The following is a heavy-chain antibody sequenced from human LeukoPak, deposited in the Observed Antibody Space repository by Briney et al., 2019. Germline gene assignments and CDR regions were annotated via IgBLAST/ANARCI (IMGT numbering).Heavy chain of an antibody. J-gene: IGHJ6*03. CDR3: ARAPIVATIEYYMDV. Sequence: PSETLSLTCTVSGGSISNYYWNWIRQPPGKGLDGIGYIYYSGTTNYNPSLKSRVTMSVDTSKNQFSLKLSSVTAADTAVYYCARAPIVATIEYYMDVWGKGTTVTVSS. D-gene: IGHD5-12*01. CDR1: GGSISNYY. CDR2: IYYSGTT. V-gene: IGHV4-59*12.